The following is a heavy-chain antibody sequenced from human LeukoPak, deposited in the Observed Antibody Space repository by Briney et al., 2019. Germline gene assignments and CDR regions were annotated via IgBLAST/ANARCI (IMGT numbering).Heavy chain of an antibody. D-gene: IGHD3-10*01. CDR3: ARGGSGISNAFDI. J-gene: IGHJ3*02. V-gene: IGHV4-59*01. CDR2: LYYSGST. CDR1: GGSISSYY. Sequence: SETLSLTCSVSGGSISSYYWSWIRQPPGKGLEWIGYLYYSGSTNSNPSLKSRVTMSVDTSENQFSLKLRSVTAADTAVYYCARGGSGISNAFDIWGQGTMVTVSS.